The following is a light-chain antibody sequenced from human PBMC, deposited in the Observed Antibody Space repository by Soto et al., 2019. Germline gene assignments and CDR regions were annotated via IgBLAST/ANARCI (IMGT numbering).Light chain of an antibody. CDR2: DNN. Sequence: QSVLTQPPSVSAAPGQKVTISCSGSSSNIGNNYVSWYQHLPGTAPKLLIYDNNKRPSGIPDRFSGSKSGTSATLGITGLQTGDEADYYCSSYTTSSTLKVFGGGTKVTVL. CDR1: SSNIGNNY. J-gene: IGLJ2*01. V-gene: IGLV1-51*01. CDR3: SSYTTSSTLKV.